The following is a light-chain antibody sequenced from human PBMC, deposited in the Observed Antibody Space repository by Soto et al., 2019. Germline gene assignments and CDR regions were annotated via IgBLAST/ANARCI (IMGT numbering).Light chain of an antibody. Sequence: QSALTQPASVSGSPGQSITISCTGTSSDVGGHNYVSWYQQYPGKAPKLMIYEVSNRPSGVANRFSASKSGNTASLTISGPQADDEADYYCMSYRSGNSLVFGGGTKLTVL. CDR3: MSYRSGNSLV. J-gene: IGLJ2*01. V-gene: IGLV2-14*03. CDR1: SSDVGGHNY. CDR2: EVS.